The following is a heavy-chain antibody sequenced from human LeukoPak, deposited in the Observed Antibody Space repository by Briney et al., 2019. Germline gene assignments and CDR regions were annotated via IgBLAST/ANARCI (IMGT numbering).Heavy chain of an antibody. CDR3: AKEVRYYDFWSGYSTRSFDY. Sequence: SVKVSCKASGGTFSSYAISWVRQAPGQGLEWMGGIIPIFGTANYAQKFQGRVTITADESTSTAYMELSSLRSEDTAVYYCAKEVRYYDFWSGYSTRSFDYWGQGTLVTVSS. D-gene: IGHD3-3*01. CDR2: IIPIFGTA. V-gene: IGHV1-69*13. J-gene: IGHJ4*02. CDR1: GGTFSSYA.